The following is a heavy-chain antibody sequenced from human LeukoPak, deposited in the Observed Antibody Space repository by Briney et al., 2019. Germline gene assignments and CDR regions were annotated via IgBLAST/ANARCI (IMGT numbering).Heavy chain of an antibody. CDR3: STGGGTHDY. D-gene: IGHD2-15*01. J-gene: IGHJ4*02. Sequence: PGGSLRLSCAASGLTFNNAWVSCVRQAPGKGLERVGRIRSRSAGGTTDYGAPVKGRFTISRDDSKNTLYLQMNSLKTEDTAVYYCSTGGGTHDYWGQGTLVTVSS. CDR2: IRSRSAGGTT. CDR1: GLTFNNAW. V-gene: IGHV3-15*01.